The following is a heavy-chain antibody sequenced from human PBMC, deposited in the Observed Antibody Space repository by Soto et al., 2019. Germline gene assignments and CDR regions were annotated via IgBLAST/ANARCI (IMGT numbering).Heavy chain of an antibody. V-gene: IGHV5-51*01. J-gene: IGHJ6*02. CDR1: GYSFTSYW. D-gene: IGHD3-9*01. CDR3: ARALGTGTGYYNLLLYYYGLDV. Sequence: GESLKISCRGSGYSFTSYWIGWVRQMPGKGLEWMGIIYPGDSDTRYSPSFQGQVTISADNSKNTLYLQMNSLRVEDTAVYYCARALGTGTGYYNLLLYYYGLDVWGQGTTVTVSS. CDR2: IYPGDSDT.